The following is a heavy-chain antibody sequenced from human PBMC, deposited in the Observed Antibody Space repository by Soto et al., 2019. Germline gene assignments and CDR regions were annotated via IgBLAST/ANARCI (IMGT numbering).Heavy chain of an antibody. Sequence: EVKLVETGGGLIQPGGSQRLSCAGSGITVSSNYMSWVRQAPGKGLEWVSVIYSGDSTYYADSVKGRFTISRDNSTNTLFLQMNSLRAADTAVYYCARESDACDIWGQGTMVAVSS. J-gene: IGHJ3*02. V-gene: IGHV3-53*02. CDR3: ARESDACDI. CDR2: IYSGDST. CDR1: GITVSSNY.